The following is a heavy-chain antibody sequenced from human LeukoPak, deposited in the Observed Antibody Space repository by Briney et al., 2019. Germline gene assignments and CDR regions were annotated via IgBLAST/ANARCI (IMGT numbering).Heavy chain of an antibody. CDR2: INAGNGNT. J-gene: IGHJ4*02. Sequence: ASVKVSCKASGYTFTSYAMHWVRQAPGQRLEWMGWINAGNGNTKYSQKFQGRVTITRDTSASTAYMELSSLRSEDTAVYYCARHRSSWSSFDYWGQGTLVTVSS. CDR3: ARHRSSWSSFDY. CDR1: GYTFTSYA. D-gene: IGHD6-13*01. V-gene: IGHV1-3*01.